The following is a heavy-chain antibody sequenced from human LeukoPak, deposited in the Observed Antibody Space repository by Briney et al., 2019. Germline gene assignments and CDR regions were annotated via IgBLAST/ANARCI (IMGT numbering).Heavy chain of an antibody. CDR2: ISWNSGSI. CDR3: AKDKDGSGWYVNLDY. Sequence: GGSLGLSCAASGFTFDDYAMHWVRQAPGKGLEWVSGISWNSGSIGYADSVKGRFTISRDNAKNSLYLQMNSLRAEDTALYYCAKDKDGSGWYVNLDYWGQGTLVTVSS. CDR1: GFTFDDYA. D-gene: IGHD6-19*01. J-gene: IGHJ4*02. V-gene: IGHV3-9*01.